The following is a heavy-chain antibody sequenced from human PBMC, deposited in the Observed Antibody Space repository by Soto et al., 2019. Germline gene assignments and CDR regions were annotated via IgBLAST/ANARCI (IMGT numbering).Heavy chain of an antibody. CDR2: ISYDGSNK. CDR1: GFTFSSYA. Sequence: SLRLSCAASGFTFSSYAMHWVRQAPGKGLEWVAVISYDGSNKYYADSVKGRFTISRDNSKNTLYLQMNSLRAEDTAVYYCARDQMEYYDFWSGYYRNYYYYGMDVWGQGTTVTVSS. V-gene: IGHV3-30-3*01. CDR3: ARDQMEYYDFWSGYYRNYYYYGMDV. D-gene: IGHD3-3*01. J-gene: IGHJ6*02.